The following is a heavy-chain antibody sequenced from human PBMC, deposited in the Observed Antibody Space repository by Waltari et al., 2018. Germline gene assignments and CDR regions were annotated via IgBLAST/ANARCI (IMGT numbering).Heavy chain of an antibody. CDR2: INTGNGNT. Sequence: QVQLVQSGAEVKKPGASVKLSCKASGPTFTSYAMHWVRQAPEQRLEWIGWINTGNGNTKYSQKFQGRVTITRDTSASTAYMELTSLRSEDTAVYFCASGPYATTVAGPIAPKYWGQGTLVTVSS. V-gene: IGHV1-3*04. CDR3: ASGPYATTVAGPIAPKY. CDR1: GPTFTSYA. J-gene: IGHJ4*02. D-gene: IGHD6-19*01.